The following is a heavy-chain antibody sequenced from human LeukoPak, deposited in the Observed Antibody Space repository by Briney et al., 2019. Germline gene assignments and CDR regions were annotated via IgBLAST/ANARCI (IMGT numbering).Heavy chain of an antibody. D-gene: IGHD3-10*01. CDR2: TNPNSGGT. J-gene: IGHJ4*02. CDR1: GYTFTGYY. Sequence: ASVKVSCKASGYTFTGYYMHWVRQAPGQGLEWMGWTNPNSGGTNYAQKFQGRVTMTRDTSISTAYMELSRLRSDDTAVYYCARESAFDYYGSGSYDYWGQGTLVTVSS. V-gene: IGHV1-2*02. CDR3: ARESAFDYYGSGSYDY.